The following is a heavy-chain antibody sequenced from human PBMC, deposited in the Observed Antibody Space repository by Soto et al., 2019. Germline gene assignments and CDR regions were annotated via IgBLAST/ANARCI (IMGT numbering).Heavy chain of an antibody. V-gene: IGHV3-11*01. CDR3: ARRPSSSSGFDY. J-gene: IGHJ4*02. CDR1: GFTFSDYY. D-gene: IGHD6-6*01. CDR2: ISSSSGRTI. Sequence: QVQLVESGGGLVKPGGSLRLSCAASGFTFSDYYMSWIRQAPGKGLEWVSYISSSSGRTIYYADSVKGRFTISRDNAKNSLYLQMNSLRAEDTDVYYCARRPSSSSGFDYWGQGTLVTVSS.